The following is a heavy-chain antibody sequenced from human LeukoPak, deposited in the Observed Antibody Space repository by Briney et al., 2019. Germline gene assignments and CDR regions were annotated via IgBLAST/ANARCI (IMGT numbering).Heavy chain of an antibody. V-gene: IGHV4-59*01. J-gene: IGHJ5*02. CDR3: ARDQRAVGWFDP. Sequence: PSETLSLTCTVSGGSISSDYWSWIRQPPGKGLEWIGYINYGGSSNSNPSLKSRVTISADTSKNQFSLKVSSVTAADTAVYYCARDQRAVGWFDPWGQGTLVTVSS. CDR2: INYGGSS. CDR1: GGSISSDY.